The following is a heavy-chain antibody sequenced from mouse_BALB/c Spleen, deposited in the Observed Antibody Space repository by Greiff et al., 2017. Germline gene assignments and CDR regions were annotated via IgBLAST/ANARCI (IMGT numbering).Heavy chain of an antibody. D-gene: IGHD2-4*01. J-gene: IGHJ4*01. CDR1: GFNIKDTY. CDR3: AFYYDYEYYAMDY. CDR2: IDPANGNT. Sequence: EVQLQQSGAELVKPGASVKLSCTASGFNIKDTYMHWVKQRPEQGLEWIGRIDPANGNTKYDPKFQGKATITADTSSNTAYLQLSSLTSEDTAVYYCAFYYDYEYYAMDYWGQGTSVTVSS. V-gene: IGHV14-3*02.